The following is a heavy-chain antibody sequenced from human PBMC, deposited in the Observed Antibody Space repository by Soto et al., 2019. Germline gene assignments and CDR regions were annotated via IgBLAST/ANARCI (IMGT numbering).Heavy chain of an antibody. CDR1: GGSISSGGYY. CDR2: IYYSGST. CDR3: ARGLYSSSSSGMDV. V-gene: IGHV4-31*03. D-gene: IGHD6-6*01. Sequence: PSETLSLTCTVSGGSISSGGYYWSWIRQHPGEGLEWIGYIYYSGSTYYNPSLKSRVTISVDTSKNQFSLKLSSVTAADTAVYYCARGLYSSSSSGMDVWGQGTTVTVSS. J-gene: IGHJ6*02.